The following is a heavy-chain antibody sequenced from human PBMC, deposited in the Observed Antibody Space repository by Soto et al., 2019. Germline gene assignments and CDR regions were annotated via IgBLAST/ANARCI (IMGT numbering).Heavy chain of an antibody. CDR2: IYYSGRT. V-gene: IGHV4-59*01. Sequence: QVQLQESGPGLVKPSETLSLTCPVSGGSISSYYWSWIRQPPGKGLEWIGYIYYSGRTNYNPSLKSRVTISVETSKNQFSLKLSYVTASYTAVYYCARATLSSDDSSGDFHYWGQGTLVTVSS. CDR3: ARATLSSDDSSGDFHY. CDR1: GGSISSYY. D-gene: IGHD3-22*01. J-gene: IGHJ4*02.